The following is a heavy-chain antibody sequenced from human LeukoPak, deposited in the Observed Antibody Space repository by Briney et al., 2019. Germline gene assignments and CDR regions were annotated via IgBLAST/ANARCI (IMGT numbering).Heavy chain of an antibody. D-gene: IGHD3-10*01. Sequence: PGRSLRLSCTASGFTFSNYGMHWVRQAPGKGLEWVAVISYDGSNEYYADSVKGRFTISRDNSKNTLFLQMNSLRPEDTAVYYCARDINGFAQGGSGFDYWGQGTLVTVSS. CDR1: GFTFSNYG. CDR2: ISYDGSNE. V-gene: IGHV3-30*03. J-gene: IGHJ4*02. CDR3: ARDINGFAQGGSGFDY.